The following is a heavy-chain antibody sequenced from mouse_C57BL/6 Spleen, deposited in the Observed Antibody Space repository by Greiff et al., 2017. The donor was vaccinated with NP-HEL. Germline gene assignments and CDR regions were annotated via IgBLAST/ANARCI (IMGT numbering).Heavy chain of an antibody. D-gene: IGHD2-4*01. CDR1: GYTFTSYW. J-gene: IGHJ2*01. CDR2: INPSNGGT. Sequence: VQLQQPGTELVKPGASVKLSCKASGYTFTSYWMHWVKQRPGQGLAWIGNINPSNGGTKYNEKFKSKATLTVDKSSSTAYMQLSSLTSEDSAVYYCARDDYSSYFDYWGQGTTLTVSS. V-gene: IGHV1-53*01. CDR3: ARDDYSSYFDY.